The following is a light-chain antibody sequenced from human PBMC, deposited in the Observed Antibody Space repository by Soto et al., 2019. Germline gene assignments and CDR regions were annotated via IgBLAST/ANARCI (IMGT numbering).Light chain of an antibody. CDR3: QQYGSSPRT. CDR1: QSASSSH. V-gene: IGKV3-20*01. J-gene: IGKJ1*01. Sequence: EIVLTQSPGTLSLSPVERAALSCRSSQSASSSHLAWYRQKPGQAPRLLISGASSRATGIPDRFTGSGSGADFTLTISRLEPEDFAVYYCQQYGSSPRTFGQGTKVDIK. CDR2: GAS.